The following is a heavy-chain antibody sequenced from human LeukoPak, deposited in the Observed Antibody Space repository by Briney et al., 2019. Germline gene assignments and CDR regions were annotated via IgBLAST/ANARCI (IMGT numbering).Heavy chain of an antibody. Sequence: SETLSLTCAVYGGSFSGYYWSWIRQPPGKGLEWIGEINHSGSTNYNPSLKSRVTISVDTSKNQFSLKLSSVTAADTAVYYCARGVLDIAAAGAFDYWGQGTLVTVSS. CDR1: GGSFSGYY. J-gene: IGHJ4*02. V-gene: IGHV4-34*01. CDR3: ARGVLDIAAAGAFDY. D-gene: IGHD6-13*01. CDR2: INHSGST.